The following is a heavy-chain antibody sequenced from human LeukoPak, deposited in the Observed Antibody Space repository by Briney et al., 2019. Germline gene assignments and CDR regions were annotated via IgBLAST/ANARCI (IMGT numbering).Heavy chain of an antibody. J-gene: IGHJ6*03. CDR1: GYTFTGYY. CDR3: ARGRSSGWYYYYYYMDV. CDR2: INPNSGGT. D-gene: IGHD6-19*01. Sequence: GASVKVSCKASGYTFTGYYMHWVRQAPGQGLEWMGWINPNSGGTNYAQKFQGRVTMTRNTSISTAYMELSSLRSEDTAVYYCARGRSSGWYYYYYYMDVWGKGTTVTVSS. V-gene: IGHV1-2*02.